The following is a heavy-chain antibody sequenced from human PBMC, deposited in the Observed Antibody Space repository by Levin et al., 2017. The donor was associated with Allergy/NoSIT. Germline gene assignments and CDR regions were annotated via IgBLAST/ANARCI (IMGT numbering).Heavy chain of an antibody. V-gene: IGHV3-30-3*01. D-gene: IGHD2-2*01. CDR3: ARVLGYCSSTSCYGEGLAFDI. CDR2: ISYDGSNK. Sequence: SGGSLRLSCAASGFTFSSYAMHWVRQAPGKGLEWVAVISYDGSNKYYADSVKGRFTISRDNSKNTLYLQMNSLRAEDTAVYYCARVLGYCSSTSCYGEGLAFDIWGQGTMVTVSS. CDR1: GFTFSSYA. J-gene: IGHJ3*02.